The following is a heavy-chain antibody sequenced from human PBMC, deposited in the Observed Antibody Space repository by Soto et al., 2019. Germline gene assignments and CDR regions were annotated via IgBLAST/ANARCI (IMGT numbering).Heavy chain of an antibody. CDR1: GGTFSSYA. Sequence: QVQLVQSGAEVKKPGSSVKVSCKASGGTFSSYAISWVRQAPGQGLEWMGGIIPIFGTANYAQKFQGRVTITADESXXTXYXXLSSLRSEDTAVYYCAREHQLQRDYGPEDYYGMDVWGQGTTVTVSS. D-gene: IGHD4-17*01. V-gene: IGHV1-69*12. CDR2: IIPIFGTA. J-gene: IGHJ6*02. CDR3: AREHQLQRDYGPEDYYGMDV.